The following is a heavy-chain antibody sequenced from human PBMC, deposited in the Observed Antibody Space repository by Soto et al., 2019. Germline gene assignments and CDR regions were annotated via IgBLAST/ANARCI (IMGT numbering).Heavy chain of an antibody. V-gene: IGHV3-33*01. D-gene: IGHD3-10*01. CDR3: ARDEGVTVY. J-gene: IGHJ4*02. CDR2: IWYDGSNK. Sequence: QVQLVESGGGVVQPGRSLRLSCAASGFTFSSYGMYWVRQAPGKGLEWVAVIWYDGSNKYYEDSVKGRFTISRDNSKNPLYLQMNSLRAEDTAVYYCARDEGVTVYWGQGTLVTVSS. CDR1: GFTFSSYG.